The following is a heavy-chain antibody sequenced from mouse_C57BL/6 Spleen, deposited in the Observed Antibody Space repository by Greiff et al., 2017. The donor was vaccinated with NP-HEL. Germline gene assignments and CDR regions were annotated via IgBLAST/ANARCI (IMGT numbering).Heavy chain of an antibody. D-gene: IGHD1-1*01. J-gene: IGHJ1*03. Sequence: EVMLVESGEGLVKPGGSLKLSCAGSGFTFSSYAMSWVRQTPEKRLEGVGYISSGGDYNYFSSPVKGRVTISRANAMNTLYLKMSSLKSEDTAMYYCTREGITTVVATRYFDVWGTGTTVTVSS. V-gene: IGHV5-9-1*02. CDR1: GFTFSSYA. CDR2: ISSGGDYN. CDR3: TREGITTVVATRYFDV.